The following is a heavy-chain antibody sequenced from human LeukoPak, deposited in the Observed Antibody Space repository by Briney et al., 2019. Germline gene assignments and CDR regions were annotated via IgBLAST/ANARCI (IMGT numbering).Heavy chain of an antibody. D-gene: IGHD3-22*01. J-gene: IGHJ4*02. CDR1: GFTFSSYS. CDR3: ARGRPMIVEYFDY. Sequence: GGSLRLSCAASGFTFSSYSMNWVRQAPGKGLEWVSSISSSSSYIYYADSVKGRFTISRDNAKNSLYLQMNSLRAEDTAVYYCARGRPMIVEYFDYWGQGTLVIVSS. V-gene: IGHV3-21*01. CDR2: ISSSSSYI.